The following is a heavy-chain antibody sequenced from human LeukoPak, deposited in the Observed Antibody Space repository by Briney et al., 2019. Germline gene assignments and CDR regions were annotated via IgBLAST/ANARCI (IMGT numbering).Heavy chain of an antibody. CDR3: AKEVRGVSGFDY. V-gene: IGHV3-23*01. Sequence: GGSLRLSCAASGFTLSSYALSWVRQAPGKGLEWVSAISGSGGSTYYADSVKGRFTISRDNSKNTLYLQMNSLRAEDTAVYYCAKEVRGVSGFDYWGQGTLVTVSS. D-gene: IGHD3-10*01. J-gene: IGHJ4*02. CDR2: ISGSGGST. CDR1: GFTLSSYA.